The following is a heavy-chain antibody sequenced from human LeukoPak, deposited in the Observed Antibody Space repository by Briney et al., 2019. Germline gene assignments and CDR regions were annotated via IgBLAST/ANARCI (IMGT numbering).Heavy chain of an antibody. D-gene: IGHD6-19*01. CDR1: GFTFDDYA. Sequence: GGSLRLSCAASGFTFDDYAMHWVRQAPGKGLEWVSLISWDGGSTYYADSVKGRFTISGDNSKHSLYLQMNSLRAEDTALYYCAKDIRPAVAGFNFDYWGQGTLVTVSS. V-gene: IGHV3-43D*03. J-gene: IGHJ4*02. CDR3: AKDIRPAVAGFNFDY. CDR2: ISWDGGST.